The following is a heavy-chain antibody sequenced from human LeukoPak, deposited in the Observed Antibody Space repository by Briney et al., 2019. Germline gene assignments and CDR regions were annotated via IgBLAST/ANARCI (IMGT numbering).Heavy chain of an antibody. CDR3: ARWYYDSSGYRYFDY. CDR1: GVSISSYY. CDR2: IDYSGNT. J-gene: IGHJ4*02. Sequence: SETLSLTCTVSGVSISSYYWTWIRQPPGKGLEWVGNIDYSGNTKYNPSLKSRVTISVDTSKNQFSLKLSSVTAADTAVFFCARWYYDSSGYRYFDYWGQGTLVTVSS. V-gene: IGHV4-59*01. D-gene: IGHD3-22*01.